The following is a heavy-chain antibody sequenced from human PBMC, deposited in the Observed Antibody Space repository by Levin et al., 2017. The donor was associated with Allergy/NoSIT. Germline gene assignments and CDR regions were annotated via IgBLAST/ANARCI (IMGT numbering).Heavy chain of an antibody. CDR2: IYWNDDK. V-gene: IGHV2-5*01. D-gene: IGHD2-2*01. CDR1: GFSLSTSGVG. Sequence: SGPTLVKPTQTLTLTCTFSGFSLSTSGVGVGWIRQPPGKALEWLALIYWNDDKRYSPSLQSRLTITKDTSKNQVVLTMTNMDPVDTATYYCAHVTKGYCSGSSCLSWFDPWGQGTLVTVSS. CDR3: AHVTKGYCSGSSCLSWFDP. J-gene: IGHJ5*02.